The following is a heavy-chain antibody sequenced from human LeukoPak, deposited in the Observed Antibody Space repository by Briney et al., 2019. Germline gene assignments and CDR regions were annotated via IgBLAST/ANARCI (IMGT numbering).Heavy chain of an antibody. V-gene: IGHV5-51*01. Sequence: GESLKISCKGSGYTFSYWIGWVRQMSGKGLEWMGIIYPGDSETRYSPSFEGQVTISADKSINTAYLQWSSLKASDTAIYYCARRRYSYGTALDYWGQGTLVTVSS. D-gene: IGHD5-18*01. CDR2: IYPGDSET. CDR3: ARRRYSYGTALDY. J-gene: IGHJ4*02. CDR1: GYTFSYW.